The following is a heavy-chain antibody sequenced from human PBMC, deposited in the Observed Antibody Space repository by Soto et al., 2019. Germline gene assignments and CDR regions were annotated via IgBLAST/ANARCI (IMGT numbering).Heavy chain of an antibody. CDR1: GFTFSTYT. D-gene: IGHD1-26*01. V-gene: IGHV3-21*01. CDR2: INGRGNYI. Sequence: EVQVVESGGDLVKPGGSLRLSCASSGFTFSTYTMNWVRQAPGKGLEWVSSINGRGNYIYYADSVKGRFTISRDNAKNSLYLQMDRLRAEDTALYYCVREDGIVGANSAFDYWGLGALATVSS. CDR3: VREDGIVGANSAFDY. J-gene: IGHJ4*02.